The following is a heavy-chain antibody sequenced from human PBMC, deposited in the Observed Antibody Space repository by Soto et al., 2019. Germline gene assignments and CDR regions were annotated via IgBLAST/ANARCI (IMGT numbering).Heavy chain of an antibody. CDR1: GGSISSYY. Sequence: SETLSLTCTVSGGSISSYYWSWIRQPPGKGLEWIGYIYYSGRTNYNPSLKSRVTISVDTSKNQFSLKLSSATAADTAVYYCARHNYGSGSTYFDYWGQGTLVTVSS. D-gene: IGHD3-10*01. CDR3: ARHNYGSGSTYFDY. V-gene: IGHV4-59*01. CDR2: IYYSGRT. J-gene: IGHJ4*02.